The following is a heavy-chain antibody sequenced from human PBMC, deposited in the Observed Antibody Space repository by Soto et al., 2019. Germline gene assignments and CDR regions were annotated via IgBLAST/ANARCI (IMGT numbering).Heavy chain of an antibody. Sequence: GGSLRLSCAASGFTFSSYAMSWVRQAPGKGLEWVSAISGIGGITYYADSVKGRFTISRDNSKNTLYLQMNSLRAEDTAVYYCANHYYDSSGYYGDAFDIWGQGTMVTVSS. CDR1: GFTFSSYA. CDR3: ANHYYDSSGYYGDAFDI. D-gene: IGHD3-22*01. CDR2: ISGIGGIT. V-gene: IGHV3-23*01. J-gene: IGHJ3*02.